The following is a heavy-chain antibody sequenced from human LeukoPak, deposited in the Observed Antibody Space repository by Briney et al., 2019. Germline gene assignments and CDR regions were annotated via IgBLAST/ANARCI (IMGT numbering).Heavy chain of an antibody. J-gene: IGHJ4*02. V-gene: IGHV4-30-4*01. Sequence: PSETLSLTCTVSNDSISSGDYYWNWIRQPPGKGLEWIGYIFHRGGTSYNPSLKSRILFSVDTSQNQFSLKLHSVTAADTAVYYCVREILYCSGGSCYRGPFDNWGQGTLVTVSA. D-gene: IGHD2-15*01. CDR1: NDSISSGDYY. CDR3: VREILYCSGGSCYRGPFDN. CDR2: IFHRGGT.